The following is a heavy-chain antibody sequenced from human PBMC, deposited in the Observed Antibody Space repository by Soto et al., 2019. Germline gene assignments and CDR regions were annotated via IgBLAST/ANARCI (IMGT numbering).Heavy chain of an antibody. Sequence: SETLSLTCTVSGGSISSGGYYWSWIRQHPGKGLEWIGYIYYSGSTYYNPSLKSRVTISVDTSKNQFSLKLSSVTAADTAVYYCGEDQGRGYSYGSYFDYWGQGTLVTVSS. CDR3: GEDQGRGYSYGSYFDY. CDR1: GGSISSGGYY. D-gene: IGHD5-18*01. J-gene: IGHJ4*02. V-gene: IGHV4-31*03. CDR2: IYYSGST.